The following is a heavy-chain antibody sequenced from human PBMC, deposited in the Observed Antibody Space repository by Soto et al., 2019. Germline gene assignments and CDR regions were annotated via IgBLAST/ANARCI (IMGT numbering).Heavy chain of an antibody. V-gene: IGHV1-69*01. CDR1: GGTFSSYA. CDR2: IIPIFGTA. D-gene: IGHD6-19*01. Sequence: QVQLVQSGAEVKKPGSSVNVSCKASGGTFSSYAISWVRQAPGQGLEWMGGIIPIFGTANYAQKFQGRVTITADESTSTAYMELSSRRSEDTAVYYCARDPIAVAGTYHPGRDYYGMDVWGQGTTVTVSS. CDR3: ARDPIAVAGTYHPGRDYYGMDV. J-gene: IGHJ6*02.